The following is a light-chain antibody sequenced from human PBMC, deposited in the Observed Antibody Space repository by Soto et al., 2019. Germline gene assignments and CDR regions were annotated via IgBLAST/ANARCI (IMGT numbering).Light chain of an antibody. Sequence: EVVMAQSPATLSVSPGERATLSCRASQSVITNLAWYQQKPGQAPRLLIYAAFTRATGVPDRFSVSGSGTEFTLTISSLQSEDSAVYYCQQYVNWPWTFGQGTKVDIK. V-gene: IGKV3-15*01. CDR3: QQYVNWPWT. J-gene: IGKJ1*01. CDR1: QSVITN. CDR2: AAF.